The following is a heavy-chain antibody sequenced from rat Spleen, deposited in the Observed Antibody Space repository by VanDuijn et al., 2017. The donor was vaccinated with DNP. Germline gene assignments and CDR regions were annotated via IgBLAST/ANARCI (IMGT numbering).Heavy chain of an antibody. CDR3: ARWPGYNPPYAMDA. Sequence: EVQLVESGGGLVQPGRSLKLSCAASGFTFSNFVMYWIRQAPAKGLEWAASISPSGGNTYYRDSVKGRFTIARDNAKSTLYLQMDSLRSEDTATYYCARWPGYNPPYAMDAWGQGTSVTVSS. CDR1: GFTFSNFV. CDR2: ISPSGGNT. V-gene: IGHV5-19*01. J-gene: IGHJ4*01. D-gene: IGHD1-4*01.